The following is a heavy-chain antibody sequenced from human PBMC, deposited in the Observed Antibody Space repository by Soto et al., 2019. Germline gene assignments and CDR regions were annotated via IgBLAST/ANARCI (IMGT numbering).Heavy chain of an antibody. CDR3: ARVAGRCGVVSRYHYYGMDV. CDR2: VSHGRST. Sequence: SETLSLTCVVYGGSFNGYSWSWIRQPPGKGLEWIGEVSHGRSTRYNPSLKSRVTVSADTSKSQFSLNLSSLTAADTAVYYCARVAGRCGVVSRYHYYGMDVWGQGTTVTVSS. J-gene: IGHJ6*02. V-gene: IGHV4-34*01. CDR1: GGSFNGYS. D-gene: IGHD3-3*01.